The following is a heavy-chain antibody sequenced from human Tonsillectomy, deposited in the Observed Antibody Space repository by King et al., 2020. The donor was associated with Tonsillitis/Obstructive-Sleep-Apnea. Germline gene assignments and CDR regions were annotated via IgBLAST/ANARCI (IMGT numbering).Heavy chain of an antibody. D-gene: IGHD4-17*01. V-gene: IGHV4-34*12. J-gene: IGHJ3*02. CDR3: ARATAPIGRAFDI. CDR2: VFRRGDT. CDR1: GGSFSGYY. Sequence: VQLQQWGAGLLRPSETLSLTCAVYGGSFSGYYWTWIRQSPGKTLEWIGEVFRRGDTYYNPSLKRRLTISLDTSRNQFSLKLSSVIAADTALYYCARATAPIGRAFDIWGQGTVVTVSS.